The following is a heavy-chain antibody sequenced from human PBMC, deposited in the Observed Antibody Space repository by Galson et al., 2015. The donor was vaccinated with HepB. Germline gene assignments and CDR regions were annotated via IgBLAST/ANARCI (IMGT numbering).Heavy chain of an antibody. D-gene: IGHD3-3*01. CDR3: ARRADFWSGYFGYYYHYMDV. CDR1: GFHFSNFW. Sequence: SLRLSCAVSGFHFSNFWMTWVRQAPGKGLEWVANIKQDGNEKYYVDSVKGRFTISRDNAKNSLYLQMNSLRVEDTAVYYCARRADFWSGYFGYYYHYMDVWGKGTTVTVSS. V-gene: IGHV3-7*01. J-gene: IGHJ6*03. CDR2: IKQDGNEK.